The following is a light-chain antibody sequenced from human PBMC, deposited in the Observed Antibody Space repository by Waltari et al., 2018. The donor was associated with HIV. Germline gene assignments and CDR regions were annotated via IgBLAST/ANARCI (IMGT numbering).Light chain of an antibody. CDR3: QQSGSSPLT. CDR1: QSVASSE. J-gene: IGKJ4*01. Sequence: DIILTQSPGTLSLSPGERASLSCRATQSVASSEVAWYLQRPGQAPILLIYGTSTRASATPDRFSGSGSGTDFTLTISRLEPEDFATYYCQQSGSSPLTFGGGTRVEL. CDR2: GTS. V-gene: IGKV3-20*01.